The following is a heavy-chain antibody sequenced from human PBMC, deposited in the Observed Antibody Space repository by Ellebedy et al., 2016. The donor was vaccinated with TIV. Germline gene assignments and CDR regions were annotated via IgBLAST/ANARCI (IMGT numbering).Heavy chain of an antibody. CDR3: ATDGSYGDYLSPTHAFVM. CDR2: INQDGSEK. Sequence: GESLKISCAASRFTSSSYWMSWVRQAPGKGLEWVANINQDGSEKYYVDSVWGRFTISRDNAKNSLYLQINSLRAEDTAVYYCATDGSYGDYLSPTHAFVMWGQGTMVTVSS. D-gene: IGHD4-17*01. V-gene: IGHV3-7*01. CDR1: RFTSSSYW. J-gene: IGHJ3*02.